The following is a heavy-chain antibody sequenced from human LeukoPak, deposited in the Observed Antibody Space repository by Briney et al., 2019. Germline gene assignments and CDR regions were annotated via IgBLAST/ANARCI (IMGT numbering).Heavy chain of an antibody. D-gene: IGHD2-21*02. Sequence: GASVKVSCKASGYTFTSCAMHWVRQAPGQRLEWMGWINAGNGNTKYSQKFQDRVTITRDTSASTAYMELSSLRSEDTAVYYCARDPRDIVVVTYLFDYWGQGTLVTVSS. V-gene: IGHV1-3*01. J-gene: IGHJ4*02. CDR2: INAGNGNT. CDR1: GYTFTSCA. CDR3: ARDPRDIVVVTYLFDY.